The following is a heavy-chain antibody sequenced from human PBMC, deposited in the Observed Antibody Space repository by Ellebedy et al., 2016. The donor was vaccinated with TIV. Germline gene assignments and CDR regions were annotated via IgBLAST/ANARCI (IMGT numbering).Heavy chain of an antibody. CDR1: GVTVSSHG. CDR2: ISHDGSDK. CDR3: PKDREVGSHYYFDT. V-gene: IGHV3-33*05. D-gene: IGHD3-10*01. Sequence: GGSLRLSCEASGVTVSSHGMHWVRQAPGKGLEWVAVISHDGSDKIYADSVRGRFTISRDNSKNTLYLQMSSLRAEDTAVYYCPKDREVGSHYYFDTWGQGTLVTVSS. J-gene: IGHJ4*02.